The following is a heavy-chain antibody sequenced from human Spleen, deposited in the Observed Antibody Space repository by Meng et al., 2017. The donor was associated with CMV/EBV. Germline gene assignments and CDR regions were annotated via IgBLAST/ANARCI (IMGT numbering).Heavy chain of an antibody. J-gene: IGHJ5*02. Sequence: VQLQQWGAGMLKPSETLSLTCAVYGGSFSGYYWSWIRQPPGKGLEWIGEINHSGSTNYNPSLKSRVTISVDTSKNQFSLKLSSVTAADTAVYYCARAGDDYSDSGWFDPWGQGTLVTVSS. D-gene: IGHD5-24*01. V-gene: IGHV4-34*01. CDR3: ARAGDDYSDSGWFDP. CDR2: INHSGST. CDR1: GGSFSGYY.